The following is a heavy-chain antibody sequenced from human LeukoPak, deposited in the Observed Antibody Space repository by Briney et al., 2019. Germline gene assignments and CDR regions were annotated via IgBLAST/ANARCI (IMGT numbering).Heavy chain of an antibody. D-gene: IGHD2-2*01. J-gene: IGHJ6*03. CDR2: IYHSGST. CDR3: ARGDCSSTICYSPMDV. CDR1: GGSTSSSNW. Sequence: SGPTLVKPSGTLSLTCAVSGGSTSSSNWWSWVRQPPGKGLEWIGEIYHSGSTNYNPSLKSRVTISVDKSKNQFSLNLSSVTAADTAVYYCARGDCSSTICYSPMDVWGKGTTVTVSS. V-gene: IGHV4-4*02.